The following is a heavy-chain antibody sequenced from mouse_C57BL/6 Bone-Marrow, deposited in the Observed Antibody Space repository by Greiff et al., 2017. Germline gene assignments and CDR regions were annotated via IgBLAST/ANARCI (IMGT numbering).Heavy chain of an antibody. V-gene: IGHV1-9*01. CDR1: GYTFTGYW. CDR2: ILPGSGST. J-gene: IGHJ1*03. CDR3: ASDYYRSSYVWDMDV. Sequence: QVHVKQSGAELMKPGASVKLSCKASGYTFTGYWIAWVKQRPGHGLEWIGEILPGSGSTNYNEKFKGKATFTADTSSNTAYMQLSSLTTGDSAIYYCASDYYRSSYVWDMDVWGTGTTVTVSS. D-gene: IGHD1-1*01.